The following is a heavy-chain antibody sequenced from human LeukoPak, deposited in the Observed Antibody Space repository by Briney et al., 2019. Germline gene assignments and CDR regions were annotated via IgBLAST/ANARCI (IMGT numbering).Heavy chain of an antibody. CDR3: TRMEYSSSDGFDY. J-gene: IGHJ4*02. CDR2: IRSKANSYAT. CDR1: GFTFSGSA. V-gene: IGHV3-73*01. Sequence: PRGSLRLSCAASGFTFSGSAMHWVRQASGKGLEWVGRIRSKANSYATAYAASVKGRFTISRDDSKNTAYLQMNSLKTEDTAVYYCTRMEYSSSDGFDYWGQGTLVTVSS. D-gene: IGHD6-6*01.